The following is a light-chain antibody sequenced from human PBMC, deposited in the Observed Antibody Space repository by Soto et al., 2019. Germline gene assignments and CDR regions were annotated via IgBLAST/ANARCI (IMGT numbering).Light chain of an antibody. J-gene: IGLJ2*01. Sequence: QSVLTQPPSVSGAPGQRVTISCTGSSSNIGAGCDVHWYQQLPGTAPKLLIYGNTNRPSGVPDRFSGSKSGTSASLAITGLQAEDEADYYCHSYDSSLSISGVFGGGTKVTVL. CDR2: GNT. CDR1: SSNIGAGCD. CDR3: HSYDSSLSISGV. V-gene: IGLV1-40*01.